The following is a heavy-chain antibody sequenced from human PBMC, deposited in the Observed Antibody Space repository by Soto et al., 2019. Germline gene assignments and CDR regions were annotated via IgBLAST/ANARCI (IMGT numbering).Heavy chain of an antibody. Sequence: EVQLVESGGRLVQPGGSLRLSCAASGFIRNSYWMHWVRQAPGKGLVWVSHINSDGSSTSYADFVKVRFTISRDNARNTLYLQMNSLGAEDTAVYYCVRVAYGDFGHWGQGTLVTVSS. CDR2: INSDGSST. D-gene: IGHD4-17*01. J-gene: IGHJ5*02. V-gene: IGHV3-74*01. CDR3: VRVAYGDFGH. CDR1: GFIRNSYW.